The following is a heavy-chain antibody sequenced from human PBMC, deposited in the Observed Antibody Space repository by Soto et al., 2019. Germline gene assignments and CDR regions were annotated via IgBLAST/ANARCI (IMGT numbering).Heavy chain of an antibody. Sequence: GGSLRLSCAASGFTFSNAWMNWVRQAPGKGLEWVGRIKSKTDGGTTDYAAPVKGRFTISRDDSKNTLYLQMNSLKTEDTAVYYCTTDKNWGYCSSTSCYIGMDVWGQGTTVTVSS. V-gene: IGHV3-15*07. CDR2: IKSKTDGGTT. CDR1: GFTFSNAW. CDR3: TTDKNWGYCSSTSCYIGMDV. J-gene: IGHJ6*02. D-gene: IGHD2-2*02.